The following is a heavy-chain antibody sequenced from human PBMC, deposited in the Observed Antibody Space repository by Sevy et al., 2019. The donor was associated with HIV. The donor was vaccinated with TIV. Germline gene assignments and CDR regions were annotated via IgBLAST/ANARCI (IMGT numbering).Heavy chain of an antibody. V-gene: IGHV3-21*01. CDR3: VSDGWNC. J-gene: IGHJ4*02. D-gene: IGHD2-15*01. CDR2: ITSSSSYI. Sequence: GGSLRLSCAASGFTFSTSTMNWVRQAPGKGLEWVSLITSSSSYILYADSVKGRITISRDNAKNSLFLQMNSLRAEDTAVYYCVSDGWNCWGQGTLVTVSS. CDR1: GFTFSTST.